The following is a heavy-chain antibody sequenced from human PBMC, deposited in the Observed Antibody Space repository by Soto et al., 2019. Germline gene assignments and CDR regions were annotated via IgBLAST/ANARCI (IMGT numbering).Heavy chain of an antibody. Sequence: PGGSLRLSCAASGFTFSSYGMHWVRQAPGKGLEWVAVISYDGSNKYYADFVKGRFTISRDNSKNTLYLQMNSLRAEDTAVYYCAKDLGEGAARPGGLYYYYYYGMDVWGQGTTVTVSS. V-gene: IGHV3-30*18. CDR2: ISYDGSNK. D-gene: IGHD6-6*01. CDR1: GFTFSSYG. CDR3: AKDLGEGAARPGGLYYYYYYGMDV. J-gene: IGHJ6*02.